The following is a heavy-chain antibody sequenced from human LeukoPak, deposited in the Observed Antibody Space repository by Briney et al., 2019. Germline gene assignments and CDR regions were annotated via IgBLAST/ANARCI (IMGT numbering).Heavy chain of an antibody. D-gene: IGHD6-6*01. Sequence: GESLKISCKGSGYSFSNYWIGWVRQMPGKGLEWMGIIYPGDSDTRYSPSFQGQVTISADKSISTAYLQWSSLKASDTAMYYCARAYSSSSSVFDYRGQGTLVTVSS. V-gene: IGHV5-51*01. CDR2: IYPGDSDT. CDR3: ARAYSSSSSVFDY. CDR1: GYSFSNYW. J-gene: IGHJ4*02.